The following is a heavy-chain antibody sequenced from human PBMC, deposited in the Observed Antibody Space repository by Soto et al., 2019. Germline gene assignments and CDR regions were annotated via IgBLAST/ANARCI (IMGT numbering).Heavy chain of an antibody. V-gene: IGHV3-30*18. Sequence: GGSLRLSCAASGFTFSSYGMHWVRQAPGKGLEWVAVISYDGSNKYYADSVKGRFTISRDNSKNTLYLQMNSLRAEDTAVYYCAKDRGYCSGGSCYIANYFDYWGQGTLVTVSS. CDR1: GFTFSSYG. CDR2: ISYDGSNK. CDR3: AKDRGYCSGGSCYIANYFDY. J-gene: IGHJ4*02. D-gene: IGHD2-15*01.